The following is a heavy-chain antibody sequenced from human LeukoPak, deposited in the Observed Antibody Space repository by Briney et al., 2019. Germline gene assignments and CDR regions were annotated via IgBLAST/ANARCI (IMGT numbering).Heavy chain of an antibody. CDR3: TREAGYGSSWPLDY. CDR1: GFTFKNYG. V-gene: IGHV3-30-3*01. CDR2: TSYDGTNK. D-gene: IGHD6-13*01. J-gene: IGHJ4*02. Sequence: QSGGSLRLSCAASGFTFKNYGLHWVRQAPGKGLEWVAGTSYDGTNKYYADSVKGRFTISRDNSKNTLHLQMDSLRPEDTAVYYCTREAGYGSSWPLDYWGQGNLVTVSS.